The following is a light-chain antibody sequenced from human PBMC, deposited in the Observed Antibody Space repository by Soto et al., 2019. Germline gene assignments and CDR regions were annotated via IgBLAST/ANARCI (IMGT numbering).Light chain of an antibody. CDR1: RGISSS. Sequence: DIQLTQSPSFLSASVGDRVTITCRASRGISSSLAWYQQKPGKAPNLLIYVASTLQTGVPTRFSGSGSGTEFTLTISSLQPEDFASYYCEQVNSYPLTFGGGTKVEIK. J-gene: IGKJ4*01. CDR3: EQVNSYPLT. CDR2: VAS. V-gene: IGKV1-9*01.